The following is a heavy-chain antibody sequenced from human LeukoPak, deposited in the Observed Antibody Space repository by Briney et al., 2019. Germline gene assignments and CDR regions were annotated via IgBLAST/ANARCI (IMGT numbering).Heavy chain of an antibody. CDR3: ARDTRDYYDSSGSADYFDY. Sequence: ASVKVSCKASGGTFSSYAISWVRQAPGQGLEWMGGIIPIFGTANYAQKFQGRVTITADESTSTAYMELSSLRSEDTAVYYCARDTRDYYDSSGSADYFDYWGQGTLVTVSS. CDR1: GGTFSSYA. J-gene: IGHJ4*02. D-gene: IGHD3-22*01. CDR2: IIPIFGTA. V-gene: IGHV1-69*13.